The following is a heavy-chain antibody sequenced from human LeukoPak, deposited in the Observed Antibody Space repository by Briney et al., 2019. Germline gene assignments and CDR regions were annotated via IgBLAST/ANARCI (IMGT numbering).Heavy chain of an antibody. Sequence: GGSLRLSCVGSGLSVRDSEMNWVRQAPGKGLEWVAHVRADGTTKWYADSVRDRFNIARDNAKNSVFLQMNSLRVDDSATYYCSRRFRDWGQGILVTVSS. J-gene: IGHJ4*02. V-gene: IGHV3-48*03. CDR1: GLSVRDSE. D-gene: IGHD3-10*01. CDR2: VRADGTTK. CDR3: SRRFRD.